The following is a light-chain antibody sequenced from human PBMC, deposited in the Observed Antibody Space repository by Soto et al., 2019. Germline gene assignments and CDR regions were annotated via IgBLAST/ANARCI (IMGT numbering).Light chain of an antibody. CDR1: QSISSY. Sequence: DIQMTQSPSSLSASVGDRVTITCRASQSISSYLNWYQQKPGKAPKLLIYDVSKLETGVPSRFSGSGSGTDFTFTISSLQPEDIATYFCQQSDDLPITFGQGTRLEI. V-gene: IGKV1-33*01. J-gene: IGKJ5*01. CDR2: DVS. CDR3: QQSDDLPIT.